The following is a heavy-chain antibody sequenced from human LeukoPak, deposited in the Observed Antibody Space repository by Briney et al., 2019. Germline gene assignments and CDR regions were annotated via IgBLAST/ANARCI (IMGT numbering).Heavy chain of an antibody. J-gene: IGHJ6*03. CDR2: IKSKTDGGTT. CDR1: GFNFYAFW. Sequence: PGGSLRLSCAASGFNFYAFWMSWVRQTPGKGREWVGLIKSKTDGGTTDYSAPVKGRFTISRDDSQNTLFLQMDSLTTEDTATYYCAIVSDCSGTTCYTAYSYYYYMDVWGRGTTVTVSS. V-gene: IGHV3-15*01. D-gene: IGHD2-2*02. CDR3: AIVSDCSGTTCYTAYSYYYYMDV.